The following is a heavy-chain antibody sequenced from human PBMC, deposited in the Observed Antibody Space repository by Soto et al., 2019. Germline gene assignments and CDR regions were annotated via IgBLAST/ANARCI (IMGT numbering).Heavy chain of an antibody. D-gene: IGHD4-17*01. Sequence: ASVKVSCKASGYTFTSYAMQWVRQAPGQRLEWMGWINAGNGNTKYSQKFQGRVTITRDTSASTAYMELSSLRSEDTAVYYCARDVTIQVEDYYYMDVWGKGTTVTVSS. CDR2: INAGNGNT. CDR1: GYTFTSYA. V-gene: IGHV1-3*01. CDR3: ARDVTIQVEDYYYMDV. J-gene: IGHJ6*03.